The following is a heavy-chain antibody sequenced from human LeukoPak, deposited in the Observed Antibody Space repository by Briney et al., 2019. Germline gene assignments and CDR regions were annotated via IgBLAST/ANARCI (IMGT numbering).Heavy chain of an antibody. CDR1: GYTLTELS. CDR2: FDPEDGET. J-gene: IGHJ4*02. V-gene: IGHV1-24*01. D-gene: IGHD3-10*01. Sequence: GASVKASCKVSGYTLTELSMHWVRQAPGKGLEWMGGFDPEDGETIYAQKFQGRVTMTEDTSTDTAYMELSSLRSEDTAVYYCATWAYYYGSGPRGYYFDYWGQGTLVTVSS. CDR3: ATWAYYYGSGPRGYYFDY.